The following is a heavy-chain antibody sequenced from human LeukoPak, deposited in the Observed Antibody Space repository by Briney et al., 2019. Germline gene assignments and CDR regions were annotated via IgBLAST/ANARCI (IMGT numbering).Heavy chain of an antibody. V-gene: IGHV1-46*01. CDR2: INPSGGST. D-gene: IGHD3-10*01. CDR1: GYTFTSYY. CDR3: ARGPRNYGSGSYYGY. Sequence: ASVKVSCKASGYTFTSYYMHWVRQAPGQGLEWMGIINPSGGSTSYAQKFQGRVTMTRDTSTSTVYVELSSLRSEDTAVYYCARGPRNYGSGSYYGYWGQGTLVTVSS. J-gene: IGHJ4*02.